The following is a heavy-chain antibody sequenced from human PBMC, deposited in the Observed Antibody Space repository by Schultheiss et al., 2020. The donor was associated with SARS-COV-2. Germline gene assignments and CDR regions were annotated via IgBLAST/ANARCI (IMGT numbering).Heavy chain of an antibody. Sequence: SETLSLTCTVSGGSISSYYWSWIRQPPGKGLEWIGYIYYSGSTNYNPSLKSRVTISVDTSKNQFSLKLSSVTAADTALYYCSRTRADYGSGSFSGYGLDVWGQGTTVTVSS. V-gene: IGHV4-59*01. D-gene: IGHD3-10*01. CDR2: IYYSGST. CDR3: SRTRADYGSGSFSGYGLDV. CDR1: GGSISSYY. J-gene: IGHJ6*02.